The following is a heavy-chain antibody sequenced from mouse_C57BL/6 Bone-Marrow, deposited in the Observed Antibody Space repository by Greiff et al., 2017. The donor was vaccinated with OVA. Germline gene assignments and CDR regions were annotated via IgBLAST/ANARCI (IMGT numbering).Heavy chain of an antibody. CDR3: ARLDEYDEGYAMDY. Sequence: QVQLQQPGAELVKPGASVRVSCKASGYTLTSTWMHWVKRRPGQGLGWIGGIHPSDSVTNYNQKFKGKATLTVDKSSSTAYSQLSSLTSEDSAVYYCARLDEYDEGYAMDYWGQGTSVTVSS. CDR1: GYTLTSTW. CDR2: IHPSDSVT. D-gene: IGHD2-4*01. V-gene: IGHV1-74*01. J-gene: IGHJ4*01.